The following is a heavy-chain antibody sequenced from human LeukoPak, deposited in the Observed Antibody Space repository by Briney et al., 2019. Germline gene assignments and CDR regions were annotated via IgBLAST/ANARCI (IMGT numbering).Heavy chain of an antibody. Sequence: SGGSLRLSCAASGFTFSSYGMHWVRQAPGKGVEGVGVISYDGSNKYYADSVKGRFTISRDNSKNTLYLQMNSLRAEDTAVYYCAKAEDSSGYGYFDYWGQGTLVTVSS. CDR1: GFTFSSYG. CDR3: AKAEDSSGYGYFDY. V-gene: IGHV3-30*18. J-gene: IGHJ4*02. CDR2: ISYDGSNK. D-gene: IGHD3-22*01.